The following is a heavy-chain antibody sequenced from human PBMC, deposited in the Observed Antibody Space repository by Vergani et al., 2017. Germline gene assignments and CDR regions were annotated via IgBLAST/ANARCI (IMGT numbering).Heavy chain of an antibody. Sequence: QVQLVQSGAEVKKPGSSVKVSCKASGGTFSSYTISWVRQAPGQGLEWMGRIIPILGIANYAQKFQGRVTITADKSTSTAYMELSSLRSEDTAVYYCARGGAIVRGLFPFDPWGQGTLVTVSS. D-gene: IGHD3-10*02. CDR2: IIPILGIA. CDR1: GGTFSSYT. CDR3: ARGGAIVRGLFPFDP. J-gene: IGHJ5*02. V-gene: IGHV1-69*02.